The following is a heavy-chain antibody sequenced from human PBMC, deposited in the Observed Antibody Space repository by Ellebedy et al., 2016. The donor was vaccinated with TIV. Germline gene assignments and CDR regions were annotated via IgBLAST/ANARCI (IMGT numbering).Heavy chain of an antibody. CDR3: AKGLVVAATDGMDV. J-gene: IGHJ6*02. CDR2: ISSSSSTI. V-gene: IGHV3-48*01. Sequence: GGSLRLXXAASGFTFSSYSMNWVRQAPGKGLEWVSYISSSSSTIYYADSVKGRFTISRDNAKNSLYLQMNSLRAEDTAVYYCAKGLVVAATDGMDVWGQGTTVTVSS. D-gene: IGHD2-15*01. CDR1: GFTFSSYS.